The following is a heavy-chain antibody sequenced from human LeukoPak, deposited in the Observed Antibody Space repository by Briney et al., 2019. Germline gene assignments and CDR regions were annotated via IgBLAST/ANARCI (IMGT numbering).Heavy chain of an antibody. V-gene: IGHV3-23*01. D-gene: IGHD3-16*01. J-gene: IGHJ6*02. Sequence: GGSLRLSCAGSGLTFNNYAMSWVRQAPGRGLEWVAAISKSDDHTYYAASAKGRFTIYRDNSKNTQYLQMNGLRAEDTAVYYCATSWGPDTSAFRWGRDGMDVWGQGTTVIVS. CDR2: ISKSDDHT. CDR3: ATSWGPDTSAFRWGRDGMDV. CDR1: GLTFNNYA.